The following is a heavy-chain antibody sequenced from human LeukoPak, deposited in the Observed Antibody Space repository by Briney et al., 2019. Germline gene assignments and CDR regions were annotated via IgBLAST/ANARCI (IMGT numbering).Heavy chain of an antibody. Sequence: SETLSLTCSVSSGSISSSSYYWGWIRQPPGKGLEWIGSIYYSGSTYYNPSLKSRVTISVDTSKNQFSLRLSSVTAADTAVYYCARHVFFGELAHFDYWGQGTLVTVSS. CDR3: ARHVFFGELAHFDY. CDR2: IYYSGST. CDR1: SGSISSSSYY. V-gene: IGHV4-39*01. J-gene: IGHJ4*02. D-gene: IGHD3-10*01.